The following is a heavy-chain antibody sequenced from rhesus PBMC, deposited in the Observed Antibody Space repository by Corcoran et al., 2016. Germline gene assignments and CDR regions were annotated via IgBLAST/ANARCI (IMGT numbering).Heavy chain of an antibody. V-gene: IGHV4-76*01. D-gene: IGHD6-25*01. CDR2: IYGSSGST. CDR1: GSSISSGSA. CDR3: ARLYSGSWNLFDY. J-gene: IGHJ4*01. Sequence: QVQLQESGPGVVKPSETLSLTCAVSGSSISSGSAWSWIRQPPGKGLEWIGYIYGSSGSTNYNPSLKTRVTISKDTSKNQFSLKLSSVTAADTAVYYCARLYSGSWNLFDYWGQGVLVTVSS.